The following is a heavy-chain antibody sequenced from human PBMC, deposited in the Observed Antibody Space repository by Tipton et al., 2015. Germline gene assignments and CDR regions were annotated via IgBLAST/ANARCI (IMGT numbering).Heavy chain of an antibody. V-gene: IGHV1-18*01. J-gene: IGHJ5*02. D-gene: IGHD3-22*01. CDR1: GYTFTSQG. CDR2: ISGYNGNT. Sequence: QSGAEVKKPGASVKVSCKASGYTFTSQGITWVRQAPGQGLEWMGWISGYNGNTNYAQKLQGRVTMTTDTSTSTAYMELRRLRSDDTAVYYCARDYYDYNDSSGYYLGWFDPWGQGTLVTVSS. CDR3: ARDYYDYNDSSGYYLGWFDP.